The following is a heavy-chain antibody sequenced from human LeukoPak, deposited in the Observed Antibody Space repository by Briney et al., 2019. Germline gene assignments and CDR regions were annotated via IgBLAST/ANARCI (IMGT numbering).Heavy chain of an antibody. D-gene: IGHD3-10*02. CDR2: ISSGSSTI. CDR1: GFIFSSYS. V-gene: IGHV3-48*04. CDR3: AELGITMIGGV. Sequence: QTGGSLRLSCAASGFIFSSYSMNWVRQAPGKGLEWVSYISSGSSTIYYADSVKGRFTISRDNAKNSLYLQMNSLRAEDTAVYYCAELGITMIGGVWGKGTTVTISS. J-gene: IGHJ6*04.